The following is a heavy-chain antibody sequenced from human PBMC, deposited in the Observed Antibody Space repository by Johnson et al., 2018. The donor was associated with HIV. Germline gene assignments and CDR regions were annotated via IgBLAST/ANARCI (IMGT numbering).Heavy chain of an antibody. D-gene: IGHD2-2*01. Sequence: VQLVESGGGLVQSGGSLRLSCAASGFTFSSYAMSWVRQAPGKGLEWVSAISGSGGSTYYADSVKGRFTISRDNSKNTLYLQMNSLRAEDTAVDYGAKDSGYCSSTRCLARFDAFDIWGRGTMVTVSS. CDR3: AKDSGYCSSTRCLARFDAFDI. CDR2: ISGSGGST. CDR1: GFTFSSYA. V-gene: IGHV3-23*04. J-gene: IGHJ3*02.